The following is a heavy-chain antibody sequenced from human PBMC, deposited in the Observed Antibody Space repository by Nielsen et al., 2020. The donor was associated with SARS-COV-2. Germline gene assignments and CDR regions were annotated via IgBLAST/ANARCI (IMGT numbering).Heavy chain of an antibody. V-gene: IGHV3-74*01. D-gene: IGHD2-15*01. CDR3: AREVVAASDAFDI. J-gene: IGHJ3*02. Sequence: GGSLRLSCAASGFTFSDHYMDWVRQAPGKGLVWVSRINSDGSSTSYADSVKGRFTISRDNAKNTLYLQMNSLRAEDTAVYYCAREVVAASDAFDIWGQGTMVTVSS. CDR1: GFTFSDHY. CDR2: INSDGSST.